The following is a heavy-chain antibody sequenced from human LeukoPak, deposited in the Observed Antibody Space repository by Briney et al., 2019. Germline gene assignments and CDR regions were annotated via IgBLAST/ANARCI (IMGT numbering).Heavy chain of an antibody. CDR3: ARIGPILGAAWVDY. CDR2: ILYAGST. J-gene: IGHJ4*02. CDR1: GYSISSNHW. Sequence: SDTLSLTCAVSGYSISSNHWWGWIRQPPGKGLEWIGYILYAGSTYYNPSLESRVTMSVDTSKNQFSLRLSSVTAVDTAVYYCARIGPILGAAWVDYWGQGTLVSVSS. V-gene: IGHV4-28*01. D-gene: IGHD3-3*02.